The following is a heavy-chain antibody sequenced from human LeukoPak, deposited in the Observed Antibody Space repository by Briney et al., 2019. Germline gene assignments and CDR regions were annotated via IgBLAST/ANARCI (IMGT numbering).Heavy chain of an antibody. D-gene: IGHD3-9*01. V-gene: IGHV3-21*01. CDR1: GFTFSSYS. CDR3: ARNYDILTGDAFDI. J-gene: IGHJ3*02. Sequence: PGGSLRLSCAVSGFTFSSYSMNWVRQAPGKGLEWVSSISSSSSYIYYADSVEGRFTISRDNAKNSLYLQMNSLRAEDTAVYYCARNYDILTGDAFDIWGQGTMVTVSS. CDR2: ISSSSSYI.